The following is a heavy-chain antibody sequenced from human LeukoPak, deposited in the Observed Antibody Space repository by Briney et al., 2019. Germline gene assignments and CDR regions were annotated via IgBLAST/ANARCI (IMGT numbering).Heavy chain of an antibody. Sequence: SETLSLTCAVSGGSITTHNWWSWVRPPPGKGLEWIGEIFHTGSTNYNPSLKSRVTISVDNSKDQFSLNLKSVTAADTAFYYCARHGYNPVGFDIWGQGTVVTVSS. D-gene: IGHD5-24*01. CDR3: ARHGYNPVGFDI. CDR1: GGSITTHNW. CDR2: IFHTGST. V-gene: IGHV4-4*02. J-gene: IGHJ3*02.